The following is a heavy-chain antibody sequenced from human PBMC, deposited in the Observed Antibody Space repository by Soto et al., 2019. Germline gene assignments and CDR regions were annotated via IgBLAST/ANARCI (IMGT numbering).Heavy chain of an antibody. V-gene: IGHV3-23*01. CDR1: GFTFSSYA. Sequence: EVQLLESGGGLVQPGGSLRLSCAASGFTFSSYAMNWVRQAPGKGLQWVSVISGSGDSTYYADSVKGRFTISRDNSKNTLYLQRNSLRAEDTAVYYCARRNSGWDFDLWGRGTLVTVSS. CDR2: ISGSGDST. D-gene: IGHD4-4*01. J-gene: IGHJ2*01. CDR3: ARRNSGWDFDL.